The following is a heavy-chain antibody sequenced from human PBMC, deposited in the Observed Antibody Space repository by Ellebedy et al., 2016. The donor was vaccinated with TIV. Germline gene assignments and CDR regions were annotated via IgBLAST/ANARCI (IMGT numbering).Heavy chain of an antibody. CDR3: AKDKGSSSYYYMDV. J-gene: IGHJ6*03. CDR2: ISWNSGSI. V-gene: IGHV3-9*01. CDR1: GFTFDDYA. Sequence: GGSLRLXXAASGFTFDDYAMHWVRQAPGKGLEWVSGISWNSGSIGYADSVKGRFTISRDNAKNSLYLQMNSLRAEDTALYYCAKDKGSSSYYYMDVWGKGTTVTVSS. D-gene: IGHD6-6*01.